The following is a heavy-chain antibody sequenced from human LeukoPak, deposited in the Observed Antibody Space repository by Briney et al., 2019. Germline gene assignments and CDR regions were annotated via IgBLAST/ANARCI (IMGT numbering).Heavy chain of an antibody. CDR3: AREYGYSYHDAFDI. CDR2: ISSSSSYI. D-gene: IGHD5-18*01. V-gene: IGHV3-21*01. CDR1: GFTFSSYS. Sequence: GSLRLSCAASGFTFSSYSMNWVRQAPGKGLEWVSSISSSSSYICYADSVKGRFTISRDNAKNSLYLQMNSLRAEDTAVYYCAREYGYSYHDAFDIWGQGTMVTVSS. J-gene: IGHJ3*02.